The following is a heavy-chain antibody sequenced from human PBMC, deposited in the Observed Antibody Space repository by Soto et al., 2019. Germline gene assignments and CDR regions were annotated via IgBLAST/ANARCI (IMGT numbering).Heavy chain of an antibody. CDR2: INHSGST. CDR1: GGSFSGYY. J-gene: IGHJ6*03. Sequence: SETLSLTCAVYGGSFSGYYWSWIRQPPGKGLEWIGDINHSGSTNYNPSLKSRVTISVDTSKNQFSLKLSSVTAADTAVYYCAREIAAADYYYYYMDVWGKGTTVTVSS. D-gene: IGHD6-13*01. CDR3: AREIAAADYYYYYMDV. V-gene: IGHV4-34*01.